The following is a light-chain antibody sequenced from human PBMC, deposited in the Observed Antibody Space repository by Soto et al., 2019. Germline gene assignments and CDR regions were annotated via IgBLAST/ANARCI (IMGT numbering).Light chain of an antibody. CDR3: SSYTSSSTRV. CDR2: EVT. CDR1: SSVVGSYNS. V-gene: IGLV2-14*01. J-gene: IGLJ1*01. Sequence: QSALTQPASVSGSPGQSITISCTGTSSVVGSYNSVSWYQQHPGKAPKLVIYEVTNRPSGISNRFSGSKSGNTASLTISGLQAEDEADYYCSSYTSSSTRVFGTGTKGTVL.